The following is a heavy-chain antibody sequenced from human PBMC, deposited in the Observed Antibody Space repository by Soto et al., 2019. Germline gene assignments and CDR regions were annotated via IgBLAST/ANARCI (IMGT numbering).Heavy chain of an antibody. J-gene: IGHJ6*02. Sequence: QVQLVQSGAEMRKPGSSLRVSCKASGGTFSDFAFSWVRQAPGQGLEWMGGIVPRFGSPNYAQKFGGRVTSSADTTTSTVYMEVSSLRFDDTAVYFGARVLIQLRLGKYSFTGIDVWGQGATITVSS. CDR2: IVPRFGSP. V-gene: IGHV1-69*06. D-gene: IGHD3-16*01. CDR1: GGTFSDFA. CDR3: ARVLIQLRLGKYSFTGIDV.